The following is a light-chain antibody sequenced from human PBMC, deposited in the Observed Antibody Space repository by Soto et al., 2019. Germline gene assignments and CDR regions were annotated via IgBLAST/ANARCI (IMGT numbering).Light chain of an antibody. J-gene: IGLJ1*01. V-gene: IGLV1-44*01. Sequence: QSVLTQPLSASASPGQRVTISCSGGSSNIGSNTVAWYQHLPGTAPPRLIFTAGQRPSGVPGRFSGSKSGTSASLAISGLNFKDGGDFSCPAWKNSLKVYVFGPGTNLTVL. CDR1: SSNIGSNT. CDR2: TAG. CDR3: PAWKNSLKVYV.